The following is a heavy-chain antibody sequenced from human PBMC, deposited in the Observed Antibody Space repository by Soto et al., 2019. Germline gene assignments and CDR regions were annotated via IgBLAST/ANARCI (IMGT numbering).Heavy chain of an antibody. Sequence: SGPTLVNTTETLTMTCTVAGFSLSNARMGVSWIRQPPGKALEWLAHIFSNDEKSYSTSLKSRLTISKDTSKSQVVLTMTNMDPVDTATYYCARISDYYDSSGNRGFDPWGQGTLVTVSS. J-gene: IGHJ5*02. CDR1: GFSLSNARMG. V-gene: IGHV2-26*01. CDR3: ARISDYYDSSGNRGFDP. CDR2: IFSNDEK. D-gene: IGHD3-22*01.